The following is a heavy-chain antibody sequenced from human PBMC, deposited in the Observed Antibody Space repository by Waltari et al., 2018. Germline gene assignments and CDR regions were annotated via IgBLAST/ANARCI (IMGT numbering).Heavy chain of an antibody. V-gene: IGHV3-53*01. J-gene: IGHJ4*02. CDR1: GFTVSNNY. CDR3: ASFTTKTH. CDR2: IYGGGST. D-gene: IGHD1-1*01. Sequence: EVQLVESGGGLIQPGGSLRLSCAASGFTVSNNYMSWVRQAPGKGRGRVSLIYGGGSTYSADSVKCRFTISRDNSRNTLYLQMNSLGAEDTAVYYCASFTTKTHWGQGTLVTVSS.